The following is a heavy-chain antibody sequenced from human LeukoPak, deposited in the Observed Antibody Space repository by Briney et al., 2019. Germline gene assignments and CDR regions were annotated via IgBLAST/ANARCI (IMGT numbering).Heavy chain of an antibody. D-gene: IGHD3-10*01. CDR1: GFTFSGYW. J-gene: IGHJ4*02. CDR3: ARGLPWFGGLNY. CDR2: IKQDGSEK. Sequence: GGSLRLSCAASGFTFSGYWMTWVRQAPGKGLEWVANIKQDGSEKYYVDSVKGRFTISRDNAKSSLYLQMGSLRAGDTAIYYCARGLPWFGGLNYWGQGTLVTVSS. V-gene: IGHV3-7*03.